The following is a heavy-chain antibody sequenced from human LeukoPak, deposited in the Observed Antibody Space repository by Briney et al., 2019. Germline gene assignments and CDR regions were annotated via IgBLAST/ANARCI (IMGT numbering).Heavy chain of an antibody. CDR2: ISGSGGST. V-gene: IGHV3-23*01. CDR1: GFTFNNYA. Sequence: GSLRLSCAASGFTFNNYAMSWVRQAPGKGLEWVSAISGSGGSTYYADSVKGRFTISRDNSKNTLYLQMNSLRAEDTAVYYCAKGSGGSWYREYFQHWGQGTLVTVSS. D-gene: IGHD6-13*01. CDR3: AKGSGGSWYREYFQH. J-gene: IGHJ1*01.